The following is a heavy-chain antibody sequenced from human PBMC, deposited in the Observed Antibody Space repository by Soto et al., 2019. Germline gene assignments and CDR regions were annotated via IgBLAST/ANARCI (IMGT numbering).Heavy chain of an antibody. V-gene: IGHV2-5*02. Sequence: QITLKESGPTLVKPTQTLTLTCTFSGFSLSTSGVGVGWIRQPPGKALEWLALIYWDDDKRYSPSLKSSLTITKDTSKNQVVLTMTNMDPVDTATYYCAHSMITFGGVIVQVWFDPWGQGTLVTVSS. CDR2: IYWDDDK. D-gene: IGHD3-16*02. CDR3: AHSMITFGGVIVQVWFDP. J-gene: IGHJ5*02. CDR1: GFSLSTSGVG.